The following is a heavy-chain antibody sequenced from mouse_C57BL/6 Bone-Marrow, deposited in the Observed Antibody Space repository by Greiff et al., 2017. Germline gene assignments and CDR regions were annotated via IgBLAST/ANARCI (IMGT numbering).Heavy chain of an antibody. V-gene: IGHV1-85*01. CDR3: AGFECDSSSGDWYFDV. CDR2: IYPRDGST. Sequence: QVQLQQSGPELVKPGASVKLSCKASGYTFTSYDINWVKQRPGQGLAWIGWIYPRDGSTKYNEKFKGKATLTVDTSSSTAYMELHSLTSEASAVYFCAGFECDSSSGDWYFDVWGTGTTVTVSS. D-gene: IGHD1-1*01. J-gene: IGHJ1*03. CDR1: GYTFTSYD.